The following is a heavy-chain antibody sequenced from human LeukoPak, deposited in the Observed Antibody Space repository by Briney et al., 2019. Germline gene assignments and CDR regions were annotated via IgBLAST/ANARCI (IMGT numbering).Heavy chain of an antibody. CDR2: IHSDGGTT. V-gene: IGHV3-74*01. J-gene: IGHJ4*02. D-gene: IGHD1-26*01. Sequence: PGGSLRLSCAASRFTFSYYAMSWVRQAPGKGLVWVSLIHSDGGTTNYADSVKGRFTISRDNAKNTLYLQMNSLRVEDTAVYYCARDTYSIAEWGQGTLVTVSS. CDR1: RFTFSYYA. CDR3: ARDTYSIAE.